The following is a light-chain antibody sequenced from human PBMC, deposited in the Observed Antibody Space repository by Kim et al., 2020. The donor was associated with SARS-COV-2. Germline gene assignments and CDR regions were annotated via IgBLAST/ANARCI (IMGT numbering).Light chain of an antibody. J-gene: IGLJ2*01. CDR3: NSRDSSGNHLV. CDR2: GKN. V-gene: IGLV3-19*01. CDR1: SLRSYY. Sequence: ALGQTVRITCQGDSLRSYYASWYQQKPGQAPVLVIYGKNNRPSGIPDRISGSSSGNTASLTITGAQAEDEADYYCNSRDSSGNHLVFGGGTQRTVL.